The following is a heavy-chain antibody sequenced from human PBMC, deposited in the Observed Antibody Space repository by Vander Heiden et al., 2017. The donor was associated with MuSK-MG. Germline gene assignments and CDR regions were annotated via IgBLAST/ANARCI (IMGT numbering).Heavy chain of an antibody. CDR3: AKGGYSSGWYTDY. CDR2: ISDTVGST. D-gene: IGHD6-19*01. CDR1: RFTFSNYA. J-gene: IGHJ4*02. Sequence: EVQLLESGGGLVQPGGSLRLSCAASRFTFSNYAISWVRQAPGKGLGWVSTISDTVGSTYYADSVKGRFTISRDNSKNTLYLQMNSLRADDTAVYYCAKGGYSSGWYTDYWGQGTLVTVSS. V-gene: IGHV3-23*01.